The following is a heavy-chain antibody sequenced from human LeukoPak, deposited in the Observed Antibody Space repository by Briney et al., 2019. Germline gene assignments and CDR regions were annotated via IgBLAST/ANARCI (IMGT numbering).Heavy chain of an antibody. CDR2: TYYSGST. CDR3: ARLLTSFITFDY. V-gene: IGHV4-39*01. J-gene: IGHJ4*02. Sequence: PSETLSLTCTVSGGSISSSSYYWGWIRQPPGKGLEWIGTTYYSGSTYYNPSLKSRVTISVDTSKNQFSLKLSSVTAADTAVYYCARLLTSFITFDYWGQGTLVTVSS. CDR1: GGSISSSSYY. D-gene: IGHD2-2*01.